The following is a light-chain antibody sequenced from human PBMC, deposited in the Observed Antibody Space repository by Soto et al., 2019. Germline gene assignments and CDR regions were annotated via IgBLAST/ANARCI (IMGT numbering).Light chain of an antibody. J-gene: IGLJ1*01. CDR3: SSYTSSSTYV. V-gene: IGLV2-14*01. Sequence: QSALTQPASVSGSPGQSITISCTGTSSDVGAYKYVSWYQQHPGKAPKLLIYEVNNRPSGVSNRFSGSKSGNVASLTISGLQADDEADYYCSSYTSSSTYVFGSGTKLTVL. CDR1: SSDVGAYKY. CDR2: EVN.